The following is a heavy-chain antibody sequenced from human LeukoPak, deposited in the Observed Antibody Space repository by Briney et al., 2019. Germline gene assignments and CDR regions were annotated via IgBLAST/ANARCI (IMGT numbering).Heavy chain of an antibody. V-gene: IGHV4-34*01. CDR2: INHSGST. CDR3: ARASWGGHWFDP. J-gene: IGHJ5*02. CDR1: GGSFSGYY. Sequence: PSETLSLTCAVYGGSFSGYYWSWIRQPPGKGLEWIGEINHSGSTNYNPSLKSRVTISVDTSKKQFSLKLRSVTAADTAVYYCARASWGGHWFDPWGQGTLVTVSS. D-gene: IGHD3-16*01.